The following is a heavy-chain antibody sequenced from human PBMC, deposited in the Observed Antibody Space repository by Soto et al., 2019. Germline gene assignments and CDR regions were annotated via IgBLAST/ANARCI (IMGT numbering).Heavy chain of an antibody. CDR3: AKDMVNYCSGGSCWGVFDY. CDR1: GFTFDDYA. CDR2: ISWNSGSI. J-gene: IGHJ4*02. D-gene: IGHD2-15*01. V-gene: IGHV3-9*01. Sequence: EVQLVESGGGLVQPGRSLRLSCAASGFTFDDYAMHWVRQAPGKGLEWVSGISWNSGSIGYADSVKGRFTISRDNAKNSLYLQMNSLRAEDTALYYCAKDMVNYCSGGSCWGVFDYWGQGTLVTVSS.